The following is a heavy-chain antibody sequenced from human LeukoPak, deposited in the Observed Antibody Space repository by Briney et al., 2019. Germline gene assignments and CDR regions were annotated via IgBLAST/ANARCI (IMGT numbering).Heavy chain of an antibody. D-gene: IGHD2-2*01. Sequence: SETLSLTCTVSGGSVSSGVYYWSWIRQHPGKGLEWIGYIYYSGSVYYNPSLKSRVTISVDTSKNQFSLKLRSVTAADTAVYYCARELGRQVPAAMWNIWGQGTKVTVSS. J-gene: IGHJ3*02. V-gene: IGHV4-31*03. CDR2: IYYSGSV. CDR1: GGSVSSGVYY. CDR3: ARELGRQVPAAMWNI.